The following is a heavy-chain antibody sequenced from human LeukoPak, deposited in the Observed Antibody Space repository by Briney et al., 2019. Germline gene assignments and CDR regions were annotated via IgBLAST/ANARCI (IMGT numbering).Heavy chain of an antibody. J-gene: IGHJ4*02. CDR2: ISYDGSNK. Sequence: GGSLRLSCAGSGFTFSSYWISWVRQAPGKGLEWVAVISYDGSNKYYADSVKGRFTISRDNSKNTLYLQMNSLRAEDTAVYYCARSITIFGVVIAAGVDYWGQGTLVTVSS. D-gene: IGHD3-3*01. CDR1: GFTFSSYW. CDR3: ARSITIFGVVIAAGVDY. V-gene: IGHV3-30-3*01.